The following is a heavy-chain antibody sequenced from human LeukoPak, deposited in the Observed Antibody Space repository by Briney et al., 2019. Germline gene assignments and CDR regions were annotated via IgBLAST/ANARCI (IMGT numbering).Heavy chain of an antibody. J-gene: IGHJ5*02. D-gene: IGHD2-2*01. V-gene: IGHV1-69*13. CDR2: IIPIFGTA. Sequence: SVKVSCKASGGTFSSYAISWVRQAPRQGLEWMGGIIPIFGTANYAQKFQGRVTITADESTSTAYMELSSLRSEDTAVYYCARGAVEYQLLSGWFDPWGQGTLVTVSS. CDR3: ARGAVEYQLLSGWFDP. CDR1: GGTFSSYA.